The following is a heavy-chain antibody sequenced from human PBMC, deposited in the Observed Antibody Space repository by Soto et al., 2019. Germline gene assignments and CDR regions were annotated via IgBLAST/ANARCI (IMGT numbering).Heavy chain of an antibody. CDR3: ARDWAI. J-gene: IGHJ3*02. D-gene: IGHD3-16*01. V-gene: IGHV3-21*01. CDR2: IRDSGAYI. Sequence: GGSLRLSCAASGFTFSTYSMNWVRQAPGKGLEWVSSIRDSGAYIYYADPVKGRFTISRDNAKNTLYLQMNSLRAEDTAVYYCARDWAIWGQGTMVTVSS. CDR1: GFTFSTYS.